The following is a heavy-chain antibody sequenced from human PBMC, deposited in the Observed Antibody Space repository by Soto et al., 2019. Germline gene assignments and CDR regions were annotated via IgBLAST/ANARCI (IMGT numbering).Heavy chain of an antibody. J-gene: IGHJ4*02. V-gene: IGHV3-23*01. Sequence: PGGSLRLSCAASGFTFSSYAMSWVRQAPGKGLEWISAITNSGGSTYYADSVKGRFTISRDNSKNTLYLQMNSLRAEDTAVYYCARNYYDSGGGFDYWGQGTLVTVSS. CDR3: ARNYYDSGGGFDY. CDR1: GFTFSSYA. CDR2: ITNSGGST. D-gene: IGHD3-22*01.